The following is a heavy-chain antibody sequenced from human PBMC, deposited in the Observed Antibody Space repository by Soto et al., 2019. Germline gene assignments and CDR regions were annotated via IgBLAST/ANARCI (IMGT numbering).Heavy chain of an antibody. Sequence: GGSLRLSCAASGVTFKNYAMGWVRQAPGKGLEWVSAITDSSSDTYYLDSVKGRFTISRDNSKNTLYLQMNSLRAEDTAIYYCAKLGSSSWSPHYYFDYWGQGTLVTVSS. D-gene: IGHD2-2*01. CDR1: GVTFKNYA. CDR3: AKLGSSSWSPHYYFDY. V-gene: IGHV3-23*01. CDR2: ITDSSSDT. J-gene: IGHJ4*02.